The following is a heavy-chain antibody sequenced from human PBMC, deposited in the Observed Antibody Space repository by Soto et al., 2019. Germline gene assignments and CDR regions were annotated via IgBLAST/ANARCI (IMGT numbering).Heavy chain of an antibody. Sequence: PSETLSLTCDSSGGSVSSNSAAWNWIRQSPSRGLEWLGRTYYRSKWHNDYAVSVKSRITINPDTSKNQFSLQLNSVTPEDTAVYSCARDPGGYDIWTEPEDHFDYWGHGTLVTVSS. V-gene: IGHV6-1*01. J-gene: IGHJ4*01. CDR3: ARDPGGYDIWTEPEDHFDY. D-gene: IGHD3-9*01. CDR2: TYYRSKWHN. CDR1: GGSVSSNSAA.